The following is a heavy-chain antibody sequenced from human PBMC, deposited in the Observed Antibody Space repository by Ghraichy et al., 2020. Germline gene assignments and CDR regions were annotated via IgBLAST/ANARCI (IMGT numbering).Heavy chain of an antibody. Sequence: SQTLSLTCAVYGGSFSGYYWSWIRQPPGKGLEWIGEINHSGSTNYNPSLKSRVTISVDTSKNQFSLKLSSVTAADTAVYYCARDPQQYCSSTSCSDAFDIWGQGTMVTVSS. J-gene: IGHJ3*02. V-gene: IGHV4-34*01. CDR2: INHSGST. CDR3: ARDPQQYCSSTSCSDAFDI. D-gene: IGHD2-2*01. CDR1: GGSFSGYY.